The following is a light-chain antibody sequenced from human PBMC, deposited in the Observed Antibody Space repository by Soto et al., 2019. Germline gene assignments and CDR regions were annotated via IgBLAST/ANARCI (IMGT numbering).Light chain of an antibody. CDR2: GAS. J-gene: IGKJ4*01. Sequence: EIVMTQSPATLSVSPGERATLSCRASQSVSSNLAWYQQKPGQAPRLLMYGASTRATGIPARFSGSGSGTEFTLTISSLQSEDFAVYYCQQYNNWPDTFXGGTKV. CDR1: QSVSSN. V-gene: IGKV3-15*01. CDR3: QQYNNWPDT.